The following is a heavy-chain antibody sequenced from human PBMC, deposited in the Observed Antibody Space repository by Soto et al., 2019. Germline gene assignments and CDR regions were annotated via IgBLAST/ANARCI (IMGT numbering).Heavy chain of an antibody. J-gene: IGHJ4*02. D-gene: IGHD6-13*01. Sequence: SETLSLTCTVSGGSISGYYWSWVRQPAGKGLEWVGRIYSDGTTNYSPSLKSRVTMSLDTSKDQFSLHLSSVTAADTAVYYCARGFGSSWYYFDSWGQGTLVTVSS. V-gene: IGHV4-4*07. CDR3: ARGFGSSWYYFDS. CDR1: GGSISGYY. CDR2: IYSDGTT.